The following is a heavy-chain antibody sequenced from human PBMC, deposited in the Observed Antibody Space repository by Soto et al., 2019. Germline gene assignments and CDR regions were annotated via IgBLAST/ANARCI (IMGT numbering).Heavy chain of an antibody. D-gene: IGHD5-18*01. CDR1: GYTFTSYG. CDR2: ISAYNGNT. Sequence: ASVKVSCKASGYTFTSYGISWVRQAPGQGLEWMGWISAYNGNTNYAQKLQGRVTMTTDTSTSTAYMELRSLRSDDTAVYYCARDPEDTAMVPYYFDYWGQGTLVTVSS. CDR3: ARDPEDTAMVPYYFDY. V-gene: IGHV1-18*01. J-gene: IGHJ4*02.